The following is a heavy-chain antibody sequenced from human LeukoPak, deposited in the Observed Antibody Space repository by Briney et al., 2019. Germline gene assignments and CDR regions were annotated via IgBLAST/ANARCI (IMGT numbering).Heavy chain of an antibody. CDR3: ARETGIRRSGSYQGWFDP. CDR2: TYYRSKWYN. Sequence: SRTLSLTCAISGDSVSSNSAAWNWIRQSPSRGLEWLGRTYYRSKWYNDYAVSVKSRITINPDTSKNQFSLQLNSVTPEDTAVYYCARETGIRRSGSYQGWFDPWGQGTLVTVSS. J-gene: IGHJ5*02. D-gene: IGHD1-26*01. CDR1: GDSVSSNSAA. V-gene: IGHV6-1*01.